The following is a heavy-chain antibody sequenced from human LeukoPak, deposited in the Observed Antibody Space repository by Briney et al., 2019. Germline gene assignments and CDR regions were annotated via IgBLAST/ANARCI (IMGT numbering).Heavy chain of an antibody. J-gene: IGHJ4*02. CDR2: IRYTGSHK. CDR3: ANYAAGIGDY. D-gene: IGHD3-3*02. V-gene: IGHV3-30*02. CDR1: GFDFGGYG. Sequence: GGSLRLSCAASGFDFGGYGMHWVRQAPGKGLEWVAFIRYTGSHKYYADSVKGRFTISRDNSKNTLYLQMNSLRDDDTALYYCANYAAGIGDYWGLGTLVTVSS.